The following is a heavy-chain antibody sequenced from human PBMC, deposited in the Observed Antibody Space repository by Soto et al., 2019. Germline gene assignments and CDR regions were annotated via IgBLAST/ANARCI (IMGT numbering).Heavy chain of an antibody. V-gene: IGHV4-31*03. Sequence: PSETLSLTCTVSGGSISSGGYYWSWIRQHPGKGLEWIGYIYYSGSTYYNPSLKSRVTISVDTSKNQFSLKLSSVTAADTAVYYCAGGYCSGGSCYSELYYYGMDVWGQGTTVTVSS. CDR1: GGSISSGGYY. D-gene: IGHD2-15*01. J-gene: IGHJ6*02. CDR3: AGGYCSGGSCYSELYYYGMDV. CDR2: IYYSGST.